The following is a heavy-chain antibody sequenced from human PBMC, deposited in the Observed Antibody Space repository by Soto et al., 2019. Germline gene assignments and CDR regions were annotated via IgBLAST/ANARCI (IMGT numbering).Heavy chain of an antibody. J-gene: IGHJ6*02. CDR3: AKEVGQHRVLYDGMDV. D-gene: IGHD6-6*01. CDR1: GFTFRSFG. V-gene: IGHV3-30*18. CDR2: VSYDGHHK. Sequence: QVQLVESGGGVIQPGTSLSLSCGSSGFTFRSFGMYWVRQAPGKGLEWVAVVSYDGHHKYYADSVKGRFTVARDNAKNMLYQQMNSLRGEDTAVDYCAKEVGQHRVLYDGMDVWGQGTTVTVSS.